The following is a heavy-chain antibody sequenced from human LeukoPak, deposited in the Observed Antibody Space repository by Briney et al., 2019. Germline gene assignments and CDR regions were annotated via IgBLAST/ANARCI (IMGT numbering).Heavy chain of an antibody. V-gene: IGHV4-59*01. D-gene: IGHD5-12*01. CDR1: GGSISSYY. CDR3: ARGAPDYDYDFDY. J-gene: IGHJ4*02. Sequence: SXXLXLTCTVSGGSISSYYWSWIRQPPGKGLEWMGYIYYSGSNNYNPSLKRRVTISVDTSKNQFSLKLSSVTAADTAVYYCARGAPDYDYDFDYWGQGTLVTVSS. CDR2: IYYSGSN.